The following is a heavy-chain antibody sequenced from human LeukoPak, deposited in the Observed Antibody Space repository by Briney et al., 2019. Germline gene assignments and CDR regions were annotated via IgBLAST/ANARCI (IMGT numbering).Heavy chain of an antibody. V-gene: IGHV4-59*01. J-gene: IGHJ4*02. D-gene: IGHD5-18*01. CDR1: GGSISSYY. CDR2: IYYSGST. Sequence: SETLSLTCTVSGGSISSYYWSWIRQPPGKGLEWIGYIYYSGSTNYNPSLKSRVTISVDTSKNQFSLKLSSVTAADTAVYYCAGRSGRYSYSYWGQGTLVTVSS. CDR3: AGRSGRYSYSY.